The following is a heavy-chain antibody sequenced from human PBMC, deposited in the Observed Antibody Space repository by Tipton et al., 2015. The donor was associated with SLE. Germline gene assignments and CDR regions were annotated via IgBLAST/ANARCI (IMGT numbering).Heavy chain of an antibody. Sequence: TLSLTCTVSGDSISSGDYYWTWIRQSAGKGLEWIGRIHTSGSTTHNAFLKSRISISMDTTKNQFSLQLTSVTAADTAVYFCARGECHSGCPMYHWFDPWGQGTLVTVSS. V-gene: IGHV4-61*02. J-gene: IGHJ5*02. D-gene: IGHD6-25*01. CDR2: IHTSGST. CDR3: ARGECHSGCPMYHWFDP. CDR1: GDSISSGDYY.